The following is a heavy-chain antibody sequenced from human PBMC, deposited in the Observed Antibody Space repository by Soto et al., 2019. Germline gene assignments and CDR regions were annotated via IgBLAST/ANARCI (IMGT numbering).Heavy chain of an antibody. CDR3: AGHLQRWLQFGFDY. Sequence: SETLSLTCTVSGGSVSSGSYYWSWIRQPPGKGLEWIGYIYYSGSTNYNPSLKSRVTISVDTSKNQFSLKLSSVTAADTAVYYCAGHLQRWLQFGFDYWGQGTLVTVSS. V-gene: IGHV4-61*01. D-gene: IGHD5-12*01. CDR1: GGSVSSGSYY. CDR2: IYYSGST. J-gene: IGHJ4*02.